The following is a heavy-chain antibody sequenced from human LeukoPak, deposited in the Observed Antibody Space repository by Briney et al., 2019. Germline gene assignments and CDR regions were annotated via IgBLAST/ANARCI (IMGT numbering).Heavy chain of an antibody. CDR2: INHSGST. D-gene: IGHD4-11*01. CDR3: AKGSGMTTSLYYYGMDV. V-gene: IGHV4-34*01. CDR1: GGSFSGHY. Sequence: PSETLSLTCAVYGGSFSGHYWSWIRQPPGKGLEWIGEINHSGSTNYNPSLKSRVTISVDTSKNQFSLKLSSVTAADTAVYYCAKGSGMTTSLYYYGMDVWGQGTTVTVSS. J-gene: IGHJ6*02.